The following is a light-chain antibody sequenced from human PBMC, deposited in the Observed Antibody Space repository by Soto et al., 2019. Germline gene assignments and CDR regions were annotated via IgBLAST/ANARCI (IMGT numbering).Light chain of an antibody. J-gene: IGLJ2*01. CDR2: DVS. CDR3: CSYAGSYTLL. V-gene: IGLV2-11*01. Sequence: QSALTQPRSVSGSPGQSVTISCIGTSSDVGGYNYVSWYQQHPGKAPKIMIYDVSKRPSGVPDRFSGSKSGNTASLTISGLQAEDEADFYCCSYAGSYTLLFGGGTKLTVL. CDR1: SSDVGGYNY.